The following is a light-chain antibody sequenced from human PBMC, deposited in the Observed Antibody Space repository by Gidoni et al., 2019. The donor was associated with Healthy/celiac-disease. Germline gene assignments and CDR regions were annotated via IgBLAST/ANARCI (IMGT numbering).Light chain of an antibody. V-gene: IGKV3-11*01. CDR3: QQRSNWPPVT. CDR1: QSVSSY. CDR2: DAS. J-gene: IGKJ4*01. Sequence: EIVLTQSLPTLSLSPGERATLSCRASQSVSSYLAWYQQKPGQAPRLLIYDASNRATGIPARFSGSGSGTDFTLTISSLEPEDFAVYYCQQRSNWPPVTFGGXTKVEIK.